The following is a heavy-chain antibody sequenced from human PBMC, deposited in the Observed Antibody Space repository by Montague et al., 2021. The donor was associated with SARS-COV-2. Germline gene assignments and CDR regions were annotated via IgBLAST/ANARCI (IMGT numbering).Heavy chain of an antibody. J-gene: IGHJ4*02. CDR2: ISISGST. Sequence: TLSLTCTVSGGSISSGSYYWSWIRQPAGMGLEWIGRISISGSTNYNPSLKSRVTISVDTSKNQFSLKLSPVTAAATAVYYGARDIAAAGLCDYWGQGTLVTVSS. V-gene: IGHV4-61*02. CDR3: ARDIAAAGLCDY. CDR1: GGSISSGSYY. D-gene: IGHD6-25*01.